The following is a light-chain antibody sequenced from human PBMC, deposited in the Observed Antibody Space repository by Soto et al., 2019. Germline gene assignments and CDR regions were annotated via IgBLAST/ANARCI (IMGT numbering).Light chain of an antibody. CDR2: GAS. Sequence: EIALTQSPGSPSVSPGERATLSSRASKSVSSHLAWYQQKPGQAPRLFIYGASTRATGIPSRFSGSGSGTEFPLTIRNMQSEDFAVDCCQQSTNRPWMFGQGTKVDIK. V-gene: IGKV3-15*01. CDR3: QQSTNRPWM. CDR1: KSVSSH. J-gene: IGKJ1*01.